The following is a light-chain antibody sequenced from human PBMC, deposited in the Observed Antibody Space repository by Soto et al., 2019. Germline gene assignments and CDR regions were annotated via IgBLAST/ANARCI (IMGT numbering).Light chain of an antibody. Sequence: QSALTQPASVSGSPGQSITISCTGTSSDVGGYDLVSWYQQHPGKAPKLIIYEGSKRPSGISNRFSGSKSGTTASLIISGLQGDDEGDYYCCAYVSSNTLLFGGGTKVTVL. J-gene: IGLJ3*02. V-gene: IGLV2-23*01. CDR2: EGS. CDR3: CAYVSSNTLL. CDR1: SSDVGGYDL.